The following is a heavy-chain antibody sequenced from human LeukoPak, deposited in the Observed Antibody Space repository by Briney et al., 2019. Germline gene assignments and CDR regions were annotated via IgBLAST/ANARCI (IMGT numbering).Heavy chain of an antibody. J-gene: IGHJ3*02. CDR1: GYTFTSYA. V-gene: IGHV7-4-1*02. CDR2: INTNTGNP. CDR3: AREGNSSGYYWRNAFDI. Sequence: GASVKVSCKASGYTFTSYAMNWVRQAPGQGLEWMGWINTNTGNPTYAQGFTGRFVFSLDTSVSAAYLQISSLKAEDTAVYYCAREGNSSGYYWRNAFDIWGQGTMVTVSS. D-gene: IGHD3-22*01.